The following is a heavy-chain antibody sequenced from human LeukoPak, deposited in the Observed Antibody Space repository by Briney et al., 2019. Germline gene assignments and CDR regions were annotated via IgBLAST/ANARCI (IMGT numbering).Heavy chain of an antibody. CDR2: ISSSSSYI. D-gene: IGHD3-10*01. CDR1: GFTFSNYW. Sequence: PGGSLRLSCAASGFTFSNYWMHWVRQAPGKGLEWVSSISSSSSYIYYADSVKGRFTISRDNAKNSLYLQMNSLRAEDTAVYYCARGLLAPLWFGELRGVWGKGTTVTISS. V-gene: IGHV3-21*01. CDR3: ARGLLAPLWFGELRGV. J-gene: IGHJ6*04.